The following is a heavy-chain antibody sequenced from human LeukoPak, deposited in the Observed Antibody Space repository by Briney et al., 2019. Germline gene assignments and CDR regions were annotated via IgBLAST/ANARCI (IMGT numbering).Heavy chain of an antibody. CDR1: GYTFTSYD. D-gene: IGHD6-13*01. CDR2: MNPNSGNT. J-gene: IGHJ4*02. V-gene: IGHV1-8*03. Sequence: ASVKVSCKASGYTFTSYDINWVRQATGQGLEWMGWMNPNSGNTGYAQKFQGRVTITRNTSISTAYMELSSLRSEDTAVYYCVRVSSRIAAAAPPDYWGQGTLVTVSS. CDR3: VRVSSRIAAAAPPDY.